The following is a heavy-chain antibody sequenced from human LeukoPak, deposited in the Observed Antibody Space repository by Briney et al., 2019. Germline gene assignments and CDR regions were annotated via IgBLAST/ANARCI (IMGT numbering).Heavy chain of an antibody. D-gene: IGHD1-14*01. CDR1: GGSISSSSYY. CDR3: ARHVTGFRSWFDP. V-gene: IGHV4-39*01. CDR2: IYYSGNT. J-gene: IGHJ5*02. Sequence: SETLSLTCTVSGGSISSSSYYWGWIRQPPGKGLEWIGSIYYSGNTYYNPSLKSRVTISVDTSKNQFSLKLSSVTVADTAVYYCARHVTGFRSWFDPWGQGTLVTVSS.